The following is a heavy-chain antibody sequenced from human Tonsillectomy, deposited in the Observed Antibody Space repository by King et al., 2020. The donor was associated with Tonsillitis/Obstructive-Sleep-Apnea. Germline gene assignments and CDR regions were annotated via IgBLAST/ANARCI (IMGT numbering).Heavy chain of an antibody. V-gene: IGHV3-7*03. Sequence: VQLVESGGGLVQPGGSLRLSCAASGFTFSTFWMSWVRQAPGKGLEWVANIKEDGSEKYYVDSGKGRFTISRDNAKNSLYLQMNSLRAEDTAVYYCARVLDYYDSSGYRAFDIWGQGTMVTVSS. J-gene: IGHJ3*02. CDR3: ARVLDYYDSSGYRAFDI. CDR2: IKEDGSEK. CDR1: GFTFSTFW. D-gene: IGHD3-22*01.